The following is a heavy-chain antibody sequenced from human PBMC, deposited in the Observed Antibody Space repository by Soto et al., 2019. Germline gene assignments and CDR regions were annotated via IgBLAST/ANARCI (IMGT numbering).Heavy chain of an antibody. CDR3: ARGPPLYYHYYGMDV. Sequence: QVQLQESGPGLVKPSETLSLTCTVSGGSVSSGSYYWSWIRQPPGKGLEWIGYIYYSGSTNYNPSLKSRVTRSVDTAKKQVSLKLSSETAADTAVYYCARGPPLYYHYYGMDVWGQGTTVTESS. CDR1: GGSVSSGSYY. J-gene: IGHJ6*02. V-gene: IGHV4-61*01. CDR2: IYYSGST.